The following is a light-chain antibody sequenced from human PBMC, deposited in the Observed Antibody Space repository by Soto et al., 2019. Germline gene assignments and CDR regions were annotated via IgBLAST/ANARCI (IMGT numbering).Light chain of an antibody. V-gene: IGKV3-20*01. CDR2: GAS. CDR3: QQYGSSLTWT. CDR1: QSVSSSY. Sequence: EIVLTQSPGTLSLSPGERATLSCRASQSVSSSYLAWYQQKPGQAPRLLIYGASSRATGIPDRFSGSGSGTDFPLTISRLEPEDCAVYYCQQYGSSLTWTFGQGTKVEI. J-gene: IGKJ1*01.